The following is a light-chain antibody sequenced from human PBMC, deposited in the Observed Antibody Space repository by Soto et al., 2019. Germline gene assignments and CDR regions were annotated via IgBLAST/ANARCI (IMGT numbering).Light chain of an antibody. CDR1: QNIRNY. V-gene: IGKV1-39*01. J-gene: IGKJ2*01. CDR2: AAS. CDR3: QQMHSTSSYT. Sequence: DIQMTQSPSSLSASVGDRVTITCRASQNIRNYLNWYQQRPRKTPNLLVYAASNLRGGVPSRFSGSGSGTVFTLTINSLQPEDFATYYCQQMHSTSSYTFGQGTRVDIK.